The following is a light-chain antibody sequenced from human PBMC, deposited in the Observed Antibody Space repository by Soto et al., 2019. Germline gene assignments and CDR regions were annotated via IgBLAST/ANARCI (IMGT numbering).Light chain of an antibody. Sequence: EIVLTLSLATLSLYPGERATLSCRASQSVSSYLAWYQQKPGQAPRLLIYDASNRATGIPARFSGSGSGTDFTLTISSLEPEDFAVYYCQQRSNWPPGFTFGQGARLEIK. J-gene: IGKJ5*01. CDR1: QSVSSY. CDR2: DAS. V-gene: IGKV3-11*01. CDR3: QQRSNWPPGFT.